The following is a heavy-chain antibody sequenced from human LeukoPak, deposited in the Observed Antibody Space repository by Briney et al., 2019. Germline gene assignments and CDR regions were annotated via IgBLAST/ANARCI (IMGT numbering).Heavy chain of an antibody. CDR2: INHSGST. CDR1: GGSFSGYY. V-gene: IGHV4-34*01. J-gene: IGHJ4*02. Sequence: SETLSLTCAVYGGSFSGYYWSWIRQPPGKGLEWIGEINHSGSTNYNPSLKSRVTMSADTPKNQFSLKLSSVTAADTAVYYCARADAPSGPKNYYDSSGPEFYFDYWGQGTLVTVSS. D-gene: IGHD3-22*01. CDR3: ARADAPSGPKNYYDSSGPEFYFDY.